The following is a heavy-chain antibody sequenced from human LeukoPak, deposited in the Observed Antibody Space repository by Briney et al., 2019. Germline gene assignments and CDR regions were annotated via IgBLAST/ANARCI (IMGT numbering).Heavy chain of an antibody. CDR3: AREEASDWYFDL. V-gene: IGHV3-74*01. Sequence: PGGSLRLSCAASGFTFSSYWMHWVRQAPGKGLAWVPRINSDGSSTTYADSVKGRFTISRDNAKNTLYLQMNSLRAEDTAVYYCAREEASDWYFDLWGRGTLVTVSS. CDR2: INSDGSST. D-gene: IGHD3-3*01. J-gene: IGHJ2*01. CDR1: GFTFSSYW.